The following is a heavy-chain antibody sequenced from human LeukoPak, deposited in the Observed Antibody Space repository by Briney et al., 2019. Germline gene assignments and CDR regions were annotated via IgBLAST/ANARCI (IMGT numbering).Heavy chain of an antibody. CDR1: GFTFSSYG. D-gene: IGHD5-24*01. Sequence: GGSLRLSCAASGFTFSSYGMHWVRQAPGKGLEWMAVISYDGSNKYYADSVKGRFTISRDNSKNTLYLQMNSLRAEDTAVYYCAREERWLKFYSAFDIWGQGTMVTVSS. CDR3: AREERWLKFYSAFDI. CDR2: ISYDGSNK. V-gene: IGHV3-30*03. J-gene: IGHJ3*02.